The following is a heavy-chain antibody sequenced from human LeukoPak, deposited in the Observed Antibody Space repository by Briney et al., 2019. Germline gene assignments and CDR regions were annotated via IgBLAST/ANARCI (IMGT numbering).Heavy chain of an antibody. CDR2: ISSSSSTI. CDR1: GFTFSSYS. V-gene: IGHV3-48*01. J-gene: IGHJ4*02. CDR3: ARGNYYDSSGYYGY. Sequence: GGSLRLPCAASGFTFSSYSMNWVRQAPGKGLEWVSYISSSSSTIYYADSVKGRFTISRDNAKNSLYLQMNSLRAEDTAVYYCARGNYYDSSGYYGYWGQGTLVTVSS. D-gene: IGHD3-22*01.